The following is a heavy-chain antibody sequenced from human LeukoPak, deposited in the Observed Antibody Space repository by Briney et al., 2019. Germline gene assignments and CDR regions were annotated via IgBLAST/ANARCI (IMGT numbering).Heavy chain of an antibody. CDR1: GFTVSSNY. D-gene: IGHD4-17*01. J-gene: IGHJ4*02. CDR3: AKCLSHGDYWDY. CDR2: IYSGGST. V-gene: IGHV3-53*01. Sequence: GGSLRLSCAASGFTVSSNYMSWARQAPGKGLECVSVIYSGGSTYYADSVKGRFTISRDNSKNTLYLQMTSLRAEDTAVYYCAKCLSHGDYWDYWGQGTLVTVSS.